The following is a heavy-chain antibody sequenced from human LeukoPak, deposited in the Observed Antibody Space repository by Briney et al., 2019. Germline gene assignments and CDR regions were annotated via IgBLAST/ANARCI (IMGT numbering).Heavy chain of an antibody. Sequence: PSETLSPTCTVSGGSISSSSYYWGWIRQPPGKGLEWIGSIYYSGSTYYNPSLKSRVTISVDTSKNQFSLKLSSVTAADTAVYYCARQYYYDSSGYYLDYWGQGTLVTVS. CDR1: GGSISSSSYY. V-gene: IGHV4-39*01. CDR3: ARQYYYDSSGYYLDY. J-gene: IGHJ4*02. D-gene: IGHD3-22*01. CDR2: IYYSGST.